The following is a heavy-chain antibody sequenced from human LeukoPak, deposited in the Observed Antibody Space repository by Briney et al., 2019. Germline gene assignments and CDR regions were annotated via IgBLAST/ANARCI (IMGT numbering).Heavy chain of an antibody. CDR1: GFTFSSYA. V-gene: IGHV3-23*01. D-gene: IGHD1-26*01. CDR3: AKVSGGGSYWGQVDY. Sequence: GGSLRLSCAASGFTFSSYAMSWVRQAPGKGLEWVSAISGSGGSTYYADSVKGRFTISRDNSKNTLYLQMNSLRAEDTAVYYCAKVSGGGSYWGQVDYWGQGTLVTVSS. CDR2: ISGSGGST. J-gene: IGHJ4*02.